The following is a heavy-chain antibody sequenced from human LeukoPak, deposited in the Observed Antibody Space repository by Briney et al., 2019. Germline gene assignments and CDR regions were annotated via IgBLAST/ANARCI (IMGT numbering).Heavy chain of an antibody. D-gene: IGHD6-19*01. CDR3: ARHSSGSGGAFQY. CDR1: GGSISSYY. V-gene: IGHV4-59*08. J-gene: IGHJ4*02. Sequence: PSETLSLTCTVSGGSISSYYWSWIRQPPGKGREWIGYMDDGGSTNYNPSLTSRVTISEDTSKNQLSLKLGSVTAADTAVYYCARHSSGSGGAFQYWGQGTPVTVSS. CDR2: MDDGGST.